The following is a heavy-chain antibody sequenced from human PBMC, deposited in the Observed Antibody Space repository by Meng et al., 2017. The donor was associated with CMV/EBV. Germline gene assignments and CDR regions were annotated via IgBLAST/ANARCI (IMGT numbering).Heavy chain of an antibody. CDR2: INPSGGST. CDR1: GYPFTSYY. J-gene: IGHJ4*02. CDR3: ARDRGMVRGALVDY. Sequence: QVHLVQAGAEVKKPGASGKVSCQAPGYPFTSYYMHWVRQAPGQGLEWMGIINPSGGSTSYAQKFQGRVTMTRDTSTSTVYMELSSLRSEDTAVYYCARDRGMVRGALVDYWGQGTLVTVSS. D-gene: IGHD3-10*01. V-gene: IGHV1-46*01.